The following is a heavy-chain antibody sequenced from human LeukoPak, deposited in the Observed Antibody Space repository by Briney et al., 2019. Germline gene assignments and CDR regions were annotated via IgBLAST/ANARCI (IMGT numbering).Heavy chain of an antibody. CDR3: ATGGDHPY. Sequence: GGSLRLSCAASGVTFRNHAMSWVRQAPGKGLEWVSVIYSGSSADYADSVKGRFTISRDNSKNTLYLQMNSLRAEDTAVYYCATGGDHPYWGPGTLVTVSS. CDR1: GVTFRNHA. D-gene: IGHD2-21*02. CDR2: IYSGSSA. J-gene: IGHJ1*01. V-gene: IGHV3-53*01.